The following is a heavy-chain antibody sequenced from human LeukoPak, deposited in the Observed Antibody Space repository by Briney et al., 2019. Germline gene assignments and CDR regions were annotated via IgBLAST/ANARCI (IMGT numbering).Heavy chain of an antibody. D-gene: IGHD1-26*01. CDR1: GFTFSSYS. V-gene: IGHV3-21*01. CDR3: ARDIVGATKVGY. Sequence: GSLRLSCAASGFTFSSYSMNWVRQAPGKGLEWVSSISSSSSYIYYAASVKGRFTISRDNAKNSLYLQMNSLRAEDTAVYYCARDIVGATKVGYWGQGTLVTVSS. J-gene: IGHJ4*02. CDR2: ISSSSSYI.